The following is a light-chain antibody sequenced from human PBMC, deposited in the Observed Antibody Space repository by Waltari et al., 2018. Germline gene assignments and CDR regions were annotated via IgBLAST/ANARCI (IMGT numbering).Light chain of an antibody. CDR3: QQSYNTPRT. CDR1: QSVSSY. V-gene: IGKV1-39*01. J-gene: IGKJ2*01. CDR2: AAS. Sequence: IQVTQSPSSLSASVGDRVTLTCRTSQSVSSYLNWYQQRPGQAPTLLIYAASTLHRGVPSRFSGSGSGTDYTLTITGLQPEDFATYFCQQSYNTPRTFGLGTKLQIK.